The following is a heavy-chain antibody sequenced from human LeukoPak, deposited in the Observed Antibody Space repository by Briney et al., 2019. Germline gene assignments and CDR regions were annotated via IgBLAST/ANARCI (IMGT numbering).Heavy chain of an antibody. Sequence: GGSLRLSCAASGFTLNNYWMNWVRQAPQKGLEWVANIKPDGSEEHYVGSVNGRFTISRDNAKNSLYLQMNSLRAEDTAVYYCARDPHRGGDYDYWGQGTLVTVSS. J-gene: IGHJ4*02. CDR3: ARDPHRGGDYDY. D-gene: IGHD4-17*01. CDR2: IKPDGSEE. V-gene: IGHV3-7*03. CDR1: GFTLNNYW.